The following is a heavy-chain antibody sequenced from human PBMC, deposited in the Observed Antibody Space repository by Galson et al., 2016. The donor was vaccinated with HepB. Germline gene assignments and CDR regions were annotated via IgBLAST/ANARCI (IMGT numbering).Heavy chain of an antibody. V-gene: IGHV1-69*13. D-gene: IGHD5-12*01. CDR3: ARVTATKNFHYGMDV. Sequence: SVKVSCKASGGTLRNQAITWVRQAPGQGLEWMGGIIPIFGTINYAQKFQGRVTITADESTSTAYMEVSSRRSEDTAVYYCARVTATKNFHYGMDVWGQGTTVTVSS. CDR1: GGTLRNQA. CDR2: IIPIFGTI. J-gene: IGHJ6*02.